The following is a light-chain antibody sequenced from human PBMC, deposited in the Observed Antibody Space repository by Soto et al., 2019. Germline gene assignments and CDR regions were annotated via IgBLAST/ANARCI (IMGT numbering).Light chain of an antibody. Sequence: DIQLTQSPSTLSGSVGDRVTITCRTSQSISVWLAWYQQKARKAPNLLIYKASRLESGVPSRFSGSGSETEFTLTISGLQPGESATYYCQQYNSYSPTFGQGTKVDIK. CDR2: KAS. V-gene: IGKV1-5*03. CDR1: QSISVW. J-gene: IGKJ1*01. CDR3: QQYNSYSPT.